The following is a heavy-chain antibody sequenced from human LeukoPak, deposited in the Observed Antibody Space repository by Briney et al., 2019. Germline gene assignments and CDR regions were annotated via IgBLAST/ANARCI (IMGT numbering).Heavy chain of an antibody. Sequence: PGGSLRLSCAASGFTFSSYAMTWVRQAPGKGLEWVPSISGGSDSTYYADSVKGRCTISRDNSKSMLYLQMNSLRAEDTAIYYCATKRGEGTQLNYMWFDPWGQGTLVTVSS. CDR2: ISGGSDST. CDR3: ATKRGEGTQLNYMWFDP. V-gene: IGHV3-23*01. CDR1: GFTFSSYA. D-gene: IGHD3-16*01. J-gene: IGHJ5*02.